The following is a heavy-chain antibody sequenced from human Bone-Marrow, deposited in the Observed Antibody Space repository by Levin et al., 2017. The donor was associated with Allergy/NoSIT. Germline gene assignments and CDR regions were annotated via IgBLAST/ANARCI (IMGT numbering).Heavy chain of an antibody. J-gene: IGHJ4*02. CDR3: ARGGIAGYDSSGYLTYFDY. D-gene: IGHD3-22*01. V-gene: IGHV3-30*04. CDR2: ISYDGSNK. CDR1: GFTFSSYA. Sequence: GGSLRLSCAASGFTFSSYAMHWVRQAPGKGLEWVAVISYDGSNKYYADSVKGRFTISRDNSKNTLYLQMNSLRAEDTAVYYCARGGIAGYDSSGYLTYFDYWGQGTLVTVSS.